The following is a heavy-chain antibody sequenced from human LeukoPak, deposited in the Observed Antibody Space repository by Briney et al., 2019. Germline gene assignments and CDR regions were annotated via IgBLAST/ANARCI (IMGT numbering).Heavy chain of an antibody. Sequence: GGSLRLSCAASGFSVSTNYMSWVRQAPGKGLEWVSVIYSGGGTFYADSVKGRFTISRDNSKNTLYLQMNSLRAEDTAVYYCAVHIIAAFDYWGQGTLVTVSS. V-gene: IGHV3-53*01. CDR2: IYSGGGT. CDR1: GFSVSTNY. J-gene: IGHJ4*02. CDR3: AVHIIAAFDY. D-gene: IGHD6-13*01.